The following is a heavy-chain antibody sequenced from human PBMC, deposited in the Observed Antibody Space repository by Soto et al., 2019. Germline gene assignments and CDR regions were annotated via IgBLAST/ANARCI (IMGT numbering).Heavy chain of an antibody. CDR2: INPNSGGT. CDR1: GYTFTGYY. V-gene: IGHV1-2*04. D-gene: IGHD6-19*01. J-gene: IGHJ4*02. CDR3: ARADTGIAVAGIDY. Sequence: QVRLVQSGAEVKKPGASVKVSCKASGYTFTGYYMHWVRQAPGQGLDWMGWINPNSGGTNYAQKFQGWVTMTRDTAISTAYMELSRLRSDDTAVYYCARADTGIAVAGIDYWGQGTLVTVSS.